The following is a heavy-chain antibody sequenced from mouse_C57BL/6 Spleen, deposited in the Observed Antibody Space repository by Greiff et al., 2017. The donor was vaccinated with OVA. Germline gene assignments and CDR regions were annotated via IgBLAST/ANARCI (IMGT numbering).Heavy chain of an antibody. CDR2: ISSGGSYT. V-gene: IGHV5-6*01. J-gene: IGHJ4*01. CDR1: GFTFSSYG. Sequence: EVMLVESGGDLVKPGGSLKLSCAASGFTFSSYGMSWVRQTPDQRLEWVATISSGGSYTYYPDSVKGRFTISRDNAKNTLYLQMSSLKSEDTAMYYCARHEGYYAMDYWGQGTSVTVSS. CDR3: ARHEGYYAMDY.